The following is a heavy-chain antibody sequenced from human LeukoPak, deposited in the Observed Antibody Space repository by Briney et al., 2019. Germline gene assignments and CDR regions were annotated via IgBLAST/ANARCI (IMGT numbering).Heavy chain of an antibody. Sequence: PGGSLRLSCAASGFTFSSYAMSWVPQAPGKGLKWVSPISGSADSTYYADSVKGRFTISRDNSKNTLYLQMNSLRAEDTAVYSCAKDQNRDSSGWIFDYWGQGTLVTVSS. D-gene: IGHD6-19*01. CDR3: AKDQNRDSSGWIFDY. J-gene: IGHJ4*02. CDR1: GFTFSSYA. V-gene: IGHV3-23*01. CDR2: ISGSADST.